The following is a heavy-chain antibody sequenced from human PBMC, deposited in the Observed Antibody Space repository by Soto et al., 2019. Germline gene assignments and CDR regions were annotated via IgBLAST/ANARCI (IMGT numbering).Heavy chain of an antibody. V-gene: IGHV3-21*01. J-gene: IGHJ6*02. CDR3: ARGFRVQLHRWYGMDV. Sequence: GGSLRLSCAASGFTFSEYAMTWVRQAPGKGLEWVSSISSSSSYIYYADSVKGRFTISRDNAKNSLYLQMNSLRAEDTAVYYCARGFRVQLHRWYGMDVWGQGTTVTVSS. CDR2: ISSSSSYI. CDR1: GFTFSEYA. D-gene: IGHD1-1*01.